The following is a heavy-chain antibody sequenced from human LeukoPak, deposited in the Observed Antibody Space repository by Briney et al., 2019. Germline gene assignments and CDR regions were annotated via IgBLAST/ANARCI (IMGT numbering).Heavy chain of an antibody. CDR3: ASMDKLEQDNWFDP. Sequence: ASVKVSCKASGYTFTSYAINWVRQATGQGLEWMGWMDPNSGNTGYAQKFQGRVTMTRGTSINTAYMELSSLRSEDTAVYYCASMDKLEQDNWFDPWGQGTLVTVSS. D-gene: IGHD1/OR15-1a*01. CDR1: GYTFTSYA. CDR2: MDPNSGNT. J-gene: IGHJ5*02. V-gene: IGHV1-8*01.